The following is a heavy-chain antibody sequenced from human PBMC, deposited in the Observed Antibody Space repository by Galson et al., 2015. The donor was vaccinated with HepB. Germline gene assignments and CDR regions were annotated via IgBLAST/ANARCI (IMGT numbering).Heavy chain of an antibody. J-gene: IGHJ4*02. CDR2: MWYEGSNK. Sequence: SLRLSCAASGFTFSSYGMHWVRQAPGKGLEWVAVMWYEGSNKYYAGSVKGRFTISRDDSKNTLYLQMNSLRAEDTALYYCARGRLTATPDYWGQGTLVTVSS. CDR1: GFTFSSYG. CDR3: ARGRLTATPDY. V-gene: IGHV3-33*01. D-gene: IGHD5-18*01.